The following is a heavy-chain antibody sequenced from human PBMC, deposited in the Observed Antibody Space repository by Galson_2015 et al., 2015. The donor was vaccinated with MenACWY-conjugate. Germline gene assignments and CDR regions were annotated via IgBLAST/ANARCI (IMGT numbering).Heavy chain of an antibody. V-gene: IGHV3-48*01. CDR3: ARDREDYEHVWGTYRPHYFDY. CDR2: ITSSSTTI. Sequence: SLRLSCAASGFTFSSYRMNWVRQAPGKGLEWVSYITSSSTTIYYADSVKGRFTISRDNAKNSLYLQMNSLRGEDTAVYYCARDREDYEHVWGTYRPHYFDYWGRGTLLTVSS. J-gene: IGHJ4*01. CDR1: GFTFSSYR. D-gene: IGHD3-16*02.